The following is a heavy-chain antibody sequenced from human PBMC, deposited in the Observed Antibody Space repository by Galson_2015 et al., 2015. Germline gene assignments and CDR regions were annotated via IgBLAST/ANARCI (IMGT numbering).Heavy chain of an antibody. CDR1: GFTFSSYS. CDR3: ARIFVVPAARVDY. D-gene: IGHD2-2*01. V-gene: IGHV3-21*01. CDR2: ISSSSSYI. J-gene: IGHJ4*02. Sequence: SLRLSCAASGFTFSSYSMNWVRQAPGKGLEWVSSISSSSSYIYYADSVKGRFTISRNNAKNSLYLQMNSLRAEDTAVYYCARIFVVPAARVDYWGQGTLVTVSS.